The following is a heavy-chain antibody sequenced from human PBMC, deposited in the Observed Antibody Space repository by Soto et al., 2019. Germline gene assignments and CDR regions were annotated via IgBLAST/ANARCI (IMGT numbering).Heavy chain of an antibody. J-gene: IGHJ6*02. V-gene: IGHV5-51*01. CDR3: ARANFPNIYGMDV. CDR2: IYPGDSDT. Sequence: GEYLKISCKGSGYSFTSYWIGWVRQMPGKGLEWMGIIYPGDSDTRYSPSFQGQVTISADKSISTAYLQWSSLKASDTAMYYCARANFPNIYGMDVWGQGTTVTVSS. CDR1: GYSFTSYW. D-gene: IGHD7-27*01.